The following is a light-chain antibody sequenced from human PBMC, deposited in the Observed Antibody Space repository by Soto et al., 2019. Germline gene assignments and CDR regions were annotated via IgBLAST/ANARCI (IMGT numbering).Light chain of an antibody. Sequence: EIVLTQSPGTLSLSPGERATLSCRASHSVSSSYLAWYQQKPGQAPRLLIYGASSRATGIPDRFSGSGSGTDFTRTISRLEPDDFAVYYCQQYGSSPPITLGQGTRLEIK. CDR2: GAS. CDR1: HSVSSSY. V-gene: IGKV3-20*01. CDR3: QQYGSSPPIT. J-gene: IGKJ5*01.